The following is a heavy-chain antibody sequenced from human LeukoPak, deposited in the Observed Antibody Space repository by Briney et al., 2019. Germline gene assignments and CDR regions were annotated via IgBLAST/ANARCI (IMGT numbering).Heavy chain of an antibody. J-gene: IGHJ6*02. V-gene: IGHV4-31*03. D-gene: IGHD6-13*01. CDR1: GGSISSGGYY. CDR2: IYYSGST. CDR3: ASGVTDLLDSSRGVYYYYGMDV. Sequence: SETLSLTCTVSGGSISSGGYYWSWLRQHPGKGLEWIGYIYYSGSTYYNPSLKSRVTISVDTSKNQFSLKLSSVTAADTAVYYCASGVTDLLDSSRGVYYYYGMDVWGQGTTVTVSS.